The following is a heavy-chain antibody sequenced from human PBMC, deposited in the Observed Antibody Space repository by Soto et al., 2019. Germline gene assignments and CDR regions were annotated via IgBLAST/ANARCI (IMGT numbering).Heavy chain of an antibody. D-gene: IGHD1-26*01. CDR3: ASWRSYSGSYCFDY. J-gene: IGHJ4*02. CDR1: GGTFNSYT. CDR2: VVPMYDSV. Sequence: SVKVSCKASGGTFNSYTINWVIQAPGRGLEWVGQVVPMYDSVNYAENFQGRVTITADKSTKTAYMELTSLRSEDTALYFCASWRSYSGSYCFDYWGQGTLVTVSS. V-gene: IGHV1-69*06.